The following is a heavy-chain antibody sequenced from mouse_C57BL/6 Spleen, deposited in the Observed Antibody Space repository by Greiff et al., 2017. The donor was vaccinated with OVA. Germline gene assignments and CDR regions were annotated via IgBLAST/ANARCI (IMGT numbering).Heavy chain of an antibody. V-gene: IGHV1-26*01. CDR1: GYTFTDYY. CDR3: ARGGYGGYAMDY. D-gene: IGHD1-2*01. CDR2: INPNNGGT. J-gene: IGHJ4*01. Sequence: EVQLHQSGPELVKPGASVKISCKASGYTFTDYYMNWVKQSHGKSLEWIGDINPNNGGTSYNQKFKGKATLTVDKSSSTAYMELRSLTSEDSAVYYCARGGYGGYAMDYWGQGTSVTVSS.